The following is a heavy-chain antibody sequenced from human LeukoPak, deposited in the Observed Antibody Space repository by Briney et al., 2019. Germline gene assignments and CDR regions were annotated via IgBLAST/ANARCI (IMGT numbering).Heavy chain of an antibody. CDR1: GFTFSSYA. D-gene: IGHD4-17*01. CDR2: ISYDGSNK. V-gene: IGHV3-30-3*01. Sequence: GGSLRLSCAASGFTFSSYAMHWVRQAPGKGLEWVAVISYDGSNKYYADSVKGRFTISRDNSKNTLYLQMNSLRAEDTAVYYCASGDYGGGMDVWGKGTTVTVSS. CDR3: ASGDYGGGMDV. J-gene: IGHJ6*04.